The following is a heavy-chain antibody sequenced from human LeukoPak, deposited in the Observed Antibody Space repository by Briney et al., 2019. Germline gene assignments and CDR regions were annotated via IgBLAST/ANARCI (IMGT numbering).Heavy chain of an antibody. CDR1: GFTFSSYA. J-gene: IGHJ4*02. Sequence: PGGSLRLSCAASGFTFSSYAMSWVRQAPGKGLEWVSAISGSGGSTYYADSVKGRFTISRDNSKNTLYLQMNSLRAEDTAVYYCAKREVRGVIITQFDYWGQGTLVTVSS. CDR2: ISGSGGST. CDR3: AKREVRGVIITQFDY. V-gene: IGHV3-23*01. D-gene: IGHD3-10*01.